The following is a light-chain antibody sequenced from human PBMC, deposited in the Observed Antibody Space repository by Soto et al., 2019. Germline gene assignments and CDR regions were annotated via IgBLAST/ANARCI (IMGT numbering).Light chain of an antibody. J-gene: IGKJ1*01. CDR1: QYISTK. Sequence: VLTQSPDSLSLSPGERATLFCRSNQYISTKLAWYQHKPGRAPRLLFSGASSRATDTPDRFSGSGSGTDFTLIISAVEAEDCAIYYCQQYGASPWTFGKGTRVDLK. CDR3: QQYGASPWT. CDR2: GAS. V-gene: IGKV3-20*01.